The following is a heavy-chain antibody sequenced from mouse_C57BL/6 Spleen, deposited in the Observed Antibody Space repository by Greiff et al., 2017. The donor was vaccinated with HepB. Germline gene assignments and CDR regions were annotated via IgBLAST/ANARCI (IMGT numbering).Heavy chain of an antibody. CDR1: GYAFSSYW. J-gene: IGHJ4*01. D-gene: IGHD2-4*01. V-gene: IGHV1-80*01. CDR2: IYPGDGDT. CDR3: ARNYYDYDEGDYYAMDY. Sequence: VQLQQSGAELVKPGASVKISCKASGYAFSSYWMNWVKQRPGKGLEWIGQIYPGDGDTNYNGKFKGKATLTADKSSSTAYMQLSSLTAEDSAVYFCARNYYDYDEGDYYAMDYWGQGTSVTVSS.